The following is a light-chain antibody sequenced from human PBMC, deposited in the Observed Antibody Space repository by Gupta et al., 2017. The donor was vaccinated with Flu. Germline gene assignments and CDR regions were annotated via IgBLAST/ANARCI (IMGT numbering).Light chain of an antibody. CDR1: NCNNGSHS. CDR3: GTWYDNRTAYV. Sequence: RGTTSCSGSNCNNGSHSIPWCQQHPGTAPKLLIYRNNRRPSGVLARFSGSKSGTSAALAISRLRPEDEADYYCGTWYDNRTAYVFGTGTKVTVL. V-gene: IGLV1-47*01. J-gene: IGLJ1*01. CDR2: RNN.